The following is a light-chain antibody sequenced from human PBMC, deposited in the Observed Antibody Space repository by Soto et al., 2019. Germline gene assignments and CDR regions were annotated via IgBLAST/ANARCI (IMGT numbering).Light chain of an antibody. V-gene: IGKV1-9*01. CDR2: AAS. CDR3: QQLNSYPIT. CDR1: QGIRSY. Sequence: IQLTQSPSSLSASVGDRVTITCRASQGIRSYLAWYQQKPGKAPKLLIYAASTLQSGVPSRFSGSGSGTDFTLTISSLQPADFATYYCQQLNSYPITFGPGTKVDIK. J-gene: IGKJ3*01.